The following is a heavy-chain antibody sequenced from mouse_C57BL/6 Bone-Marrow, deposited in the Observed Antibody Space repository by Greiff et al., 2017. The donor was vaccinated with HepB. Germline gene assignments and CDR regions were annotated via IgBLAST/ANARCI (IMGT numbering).Heavy chain of an antibody. CDR3: ASMVTTRGFYAMDY. CDR2: ISDGGSYT. J-gene: IGHJ4*01. D-gene: IGHD2-2*01. Sequence: DVMLVESGGGLVKPGGSLKLSCAASGFTFSSYAMSWVRQTPEKRLEWVATISDGGSYTYYPDNVKGRFTISRDNAKNNLYLQMSHLKSEDTAMYYCASMVTTRGFYAMDYWGQGTSVTVSS. V-gene: IGHV5-4*03. CDR1: GFTFSSYA.